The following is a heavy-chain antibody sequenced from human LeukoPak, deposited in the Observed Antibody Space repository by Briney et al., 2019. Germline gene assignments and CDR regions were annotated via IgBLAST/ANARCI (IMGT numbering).Heavy chain of an antibody. Sequence: PGGSLRLSCAASGFSFNSYSFNWVRQAPGKGLEWVSSINTVSSYIYYAVSLKGRFTISRDNAKNSVYLQMDSLRAEDSAVYYCARLRRNTDSSGFFYYYDYWGQGTLVTVSS. CDR1: GFSFNSYS. CDR2: INTVSSYI. CDR3: ARLRRNTDSSGFFYYYDY. J-gene: IGHJ4*02. D-gene: IGHD3-22*01. V-gene: IGHV3-21*06.